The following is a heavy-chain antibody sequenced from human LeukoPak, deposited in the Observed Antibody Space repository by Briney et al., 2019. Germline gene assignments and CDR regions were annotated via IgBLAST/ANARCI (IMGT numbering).Heavy chain of an antibody. CDR3: ARDRRGYRGYSYGLFDY. CDR2: ISYDGSNK. Sequence: GSSLRLSCAASGFSFSTFVMHWVRQAPGKGLEWVAVISYDGSNKNYADSVKGRFTISRDNSKNTLYLQMNSLRAEDTAVYYCARDRRGYRGYSYGLFDYWGQGTLVTVSP. D-gene: IGHD5-18*01. V-gene: IGHV3-30*19. J-gene: IGHJ4*02. CDR1: GFSFSTFV.